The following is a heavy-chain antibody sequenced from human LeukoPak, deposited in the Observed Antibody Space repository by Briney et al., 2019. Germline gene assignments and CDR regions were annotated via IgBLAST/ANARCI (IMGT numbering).Heavy chain of an antibody. CDR3: ARGIRLVFDY. Sequence: GGSLRLSCAASGFTFSSYAMHWVRQAPGKGLEWVAAISYDGSNKYYADSVKGRFTISRDNSKNTLYLQMNSLRAEDTAVYYCARGIRLVFDYWGQGTLVTVSS. D-gene: IGHD2-15*01. V-gene: IGHV3-30*04. CDR2: ISYDGSNK. J-gene: IGHJ4*02. CDR1: GFTFSSYA.